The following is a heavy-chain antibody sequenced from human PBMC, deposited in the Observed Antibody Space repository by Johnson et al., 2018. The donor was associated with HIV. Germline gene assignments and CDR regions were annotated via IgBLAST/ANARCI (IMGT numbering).Heavy chain of an antibody. CDR3: ARDRTSYGWIHDAFDI. CDR1: GINFDNYG. Sequence: VQLVESGGGVVRPGGSLRLSCAASGINFDNYGMSWVRQAPGKGLEWVSGINWNGGSTHYADSVRGRFTPSRDNAKNSLYLQMNSLRAEDTALYYCARDRTSYGWIHDAFDIWGQGTMVTVSS. V-gene: IGHV3-20*04. CDR2: INWNGGST. J-gene: IGHJ3*02. D-gene: IGHD3-16*02.